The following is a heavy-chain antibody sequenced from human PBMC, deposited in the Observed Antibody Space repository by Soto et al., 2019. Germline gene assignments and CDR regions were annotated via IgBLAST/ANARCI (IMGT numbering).Heavy chain of an antibody. CDR1: GYSFSDYT. J-gene: IGHJ6*02. V-gene: IGHV1-3*04. CDR3: ARGPQDSYGMDV. Sequence: QVQLVQSGAEVKKPGASVKVSGKASGYSFSDYTMHWVRRAPGQPPEWMARINTGTASTEYSQKFQGRVTITRDTSATTAYMDLSSLRSEDTAVYYCARGPQDSYGMDVWGQGTTVTVS. CDR2: INTGTAST.